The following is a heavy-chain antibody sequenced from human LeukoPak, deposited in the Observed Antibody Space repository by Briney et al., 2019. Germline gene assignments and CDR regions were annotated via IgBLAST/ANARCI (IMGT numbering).Heavy chain of an antibody. Sequence: GGSLRLSCAASGFTFSNYFMHWVRQAPGKGLVWVSRINSDGTSTMYADPVKGRFTISRDNAKNMLYMQMNSLRDEDTAVYYCARRVDATRWFDPWGQGTLVTVSS. V-gene: IGHV3-74*03. D-gene: IGHD2-15*01. CDR3: ARRVDATRWFDP. CDR2: INSDGTST. J-gene: IGHJ5*02. CDR1: GFTFSNYF.